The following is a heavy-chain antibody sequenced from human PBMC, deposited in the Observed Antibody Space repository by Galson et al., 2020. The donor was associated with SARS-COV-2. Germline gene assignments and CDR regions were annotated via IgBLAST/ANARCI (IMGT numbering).Heavy chain of an antibody. D-gene: IGHD3-22*01. CDR3: ASFSYDSSGYYPDAFDI. J-gene: IGHJ3*02. V-gene: IGHV1-2*02. CDR1: GYTFTGYY. CDR2: INPNSGGT. Sequence: ASVKVSCKASGYTFTGYYMHWVRQAPGQGLEWMGLINPNSGGTNYAQKFQGRVTMTRDTSISTAYMELSRLRSDDTAVYYCASFSYDSSGYYPDAFDIWGQGTMVTVSS.